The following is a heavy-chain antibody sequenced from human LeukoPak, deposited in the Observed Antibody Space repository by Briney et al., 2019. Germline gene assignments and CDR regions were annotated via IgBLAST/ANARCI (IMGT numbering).Heavy chain of an antibody. CDR2: IYYSGST. CDR3: ARVYYDFWSGYYYYYMDD. CDR1: GGSISSYY. J-gene: IGHJ6*03. Sequence: SETLSLTCTVSGGSISSYYWSWIRQPPGKGLEWIGYIYYSGSTNYNPSLKSRVSISVDTSKNQFSLKLSSVTAADTAVYYCARVYYDFWSGYYYYYMDDWGKGTTVTVSS. D-gene: IGHD3-3*01. V-gene: IGHV4-59*01.